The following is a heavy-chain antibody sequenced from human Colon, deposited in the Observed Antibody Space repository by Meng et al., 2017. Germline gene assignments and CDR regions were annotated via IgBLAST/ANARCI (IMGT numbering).Heavy chain of an antibody. D-gene: IGHD3-22*01. CDR2: IHYSGST. CDR3: ARYVFDSSSLYSNWFDP. Sequence: QVQLQESGPGLVKPSQTLSLTCTVSGCPISSGTYYWGWIRQLPGKGLEWIAYIHYSGSTYYSPSLKSRVTISVDTSKNQLSLKLSSMTAADTAVYYCARYVFDSSSLYSNWFDPWGQGTLVTVSS. CDR1: GCPISSGTYY. V-gene: IGHV4-31*03. J-gene: IGHJ5*02.